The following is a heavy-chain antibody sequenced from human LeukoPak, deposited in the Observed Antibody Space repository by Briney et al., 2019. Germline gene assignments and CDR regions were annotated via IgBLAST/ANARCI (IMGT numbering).Heavy chain of an antibody. CDR2: INPNSGGT. J-gene: IGHJ4*02. V-gene: IGHV1-2*02. CDR1: GYTFTDYY. CDR3: ARVGGLY. Sequence: ASVKVSCKASGYTFTDYYMHWVRQATGQGLEWMGWINPNSGGTKLAQKFQGRVALTRDTSISTAYMELSRLKSDDTAVYYCARVGGLYWGQGTLVTVSS.